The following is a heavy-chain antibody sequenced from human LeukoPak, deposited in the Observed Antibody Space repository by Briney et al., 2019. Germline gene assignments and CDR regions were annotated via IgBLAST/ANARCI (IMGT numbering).Heavy chain of an antibody. Sequence: ASVKVSCKASGYTFTGYYMHWVRQAPGQGLEWMGWINPNSGGTNYAQKFQGRVTMTRDTSTSTVYMELSSLRSEDTAVYYCARDILTGYSQYYFDYWGQGTLVTVSS. CDR1: GYTFTGYY. D-gene: IGHD3-9*01. CDR3: ARDILTGYSQYYFDY. CDR2: INPNSGGT. J-gene: IGHJ4*02. V-gene: IGHV1-2*02.